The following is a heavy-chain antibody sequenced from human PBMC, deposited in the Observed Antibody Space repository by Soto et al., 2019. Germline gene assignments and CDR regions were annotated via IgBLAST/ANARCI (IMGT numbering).Heavy chain of an antibody. D-gene: IGHD3-9*01. V-gene: IGHV1-8*01. CDR3: ARKGAYYDILTGYFDVDYYGMDV. Sequence: ASVKVSCKASGYTFTSYDINWVRQATGQGLEWMGWMNPNSGNTGYAQKFQGRVTMTRNTSISTAYMELSSLRPEDTAVYYCARKGAYYDILTGYFDVDYYGMDVWGQGTTVT. CDR2: MNPNSGNT. J-gene: IGHJ6*02. CDR1: GYTFTSYD.